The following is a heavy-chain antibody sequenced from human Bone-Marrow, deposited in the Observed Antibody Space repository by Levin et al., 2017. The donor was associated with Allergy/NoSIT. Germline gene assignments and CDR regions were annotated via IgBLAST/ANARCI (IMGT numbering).Heavy chain of an antibody. Sequence: GGSLRLSCAASEPTFTNMHWVRQAPGKGLEWLAVVSYDGSNRYYTDSVKGRFTVSRDVSRNTQFLEMHSLGAEDTATYFCTNFAAWGQGTLVTVSS. J-gene: IGHJ5*02. CDR1: EPTFTN. CDR3: TNFAA. CDR2: VSYDGSNR. V-gene: IGHV3-30*18.